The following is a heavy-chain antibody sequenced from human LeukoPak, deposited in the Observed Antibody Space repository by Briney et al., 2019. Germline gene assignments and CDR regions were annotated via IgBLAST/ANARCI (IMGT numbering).Heavy chain of an antibody. V-gene: IGHV3-30*02. D-gene: IGHD6-13*01. Sequence: GGSLRLSCAASGFTFSSYGMHWARQAPGKGLEWGAFIRYDGSNKYYADSVKGRFTISRDNSKNTLYLQMNSLRAEDTAVYYCAKDRGRIASPFDYWGQGTLVTVSS. J-gene: IGHJ4*02. CDR2: IRYDGSNK. CDR3: AKDRGRIASPFDY. CDR1: GFTFSSYG.